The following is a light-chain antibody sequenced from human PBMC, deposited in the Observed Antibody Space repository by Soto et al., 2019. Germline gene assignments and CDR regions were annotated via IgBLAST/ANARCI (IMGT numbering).Light chain of an antibody. Sequence: EILMTQSPATLAASPGERATLSCRASQSVGSKLAWYQQKPGQPPRLVMFDASIRATGVPARFSGGGSGTEFTLTISSLQSQDFALYSCQQYEKWPPTTFGQGTKVEIK. CDR1: QSVGSK. CDR3: QQYEKWPPTT. V-gene: IGKV3-15*01. J-gene: IGKJ1*01. CDR2: DAS.